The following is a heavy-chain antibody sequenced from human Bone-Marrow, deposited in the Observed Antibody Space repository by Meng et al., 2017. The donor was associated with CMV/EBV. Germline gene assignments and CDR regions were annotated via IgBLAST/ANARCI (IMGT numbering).Heavy chain of an antibody. CDR2: IYPNDFHT. CDR1: GYTFTTFS. V-gene: IGHV5-51*01. J-gene: IGHJ6*02. CDR3: ATQRGLPYGMDV. Sequence: GGSLRLSCKGSGYTFTTFSIGWVRQMPGKGLEWMGIIYPNDFHTKYSPPFQGQVTISADTSISTAYLQWTSLTSSDTAVYYCATQRGLPYGMDVWGQRTTVTVSS.